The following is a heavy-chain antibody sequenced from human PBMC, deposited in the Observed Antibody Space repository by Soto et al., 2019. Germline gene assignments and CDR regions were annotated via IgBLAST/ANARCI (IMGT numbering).Heavy chain of an antibody. CDR3: ARGYYDSLVRVYQAGVSSADY. CDR2: IYHSGST. Sequence: SETLSLTCAVSGGSISSSNWWSWVRQPPGKGLEWIGEIYHSGSTNYNPSLKSRVTISIDKSKNQLSLKLSSVTAADTAVYYCARGYYDSLVRVYQAGVSSADYWGQGTLVTVSS. D-gene: IGHD3-22*01. V-gene: IGHV4-4*02. J-gene: IGHJ4*02. CDR1: GGSISSSNW.